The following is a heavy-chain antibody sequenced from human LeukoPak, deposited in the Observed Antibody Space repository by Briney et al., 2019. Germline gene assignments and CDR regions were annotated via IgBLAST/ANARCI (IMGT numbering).Heavy chain of an antibody. CDR3: AKGLSSGWNLKGSDY. V-gene: IGHV3-23*01. D-gene: IGHD6-19*01. CDR1: GFNFSSYA. CDR2: ISGSGGTT. Sequence: GGSLRLSCAASGFNFSSYAMSWVRQAPGKGLEWVSVISGSGGTTYYAESVKGRFTISRDNSKNTLYLQMNSLRAEETAVYYCAKGLSSGWNLKGSDYWGQGTLVIVSS. J-gene: IGHJ4*02.